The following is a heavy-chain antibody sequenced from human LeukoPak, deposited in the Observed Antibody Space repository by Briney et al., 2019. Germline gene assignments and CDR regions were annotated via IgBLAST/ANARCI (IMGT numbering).Heavy chain of an antibody. CDR1: GYTFTSYD. J-gene: IGHJ4*02. Sequence: ASVKVSCKASGYTFTSYDINWVRQATGQGLEWLGWMNPNSGNTGYAQKFQGRVTMTSDTSIDTAYMELSSLRSEDTAVYYCATVRVPAAPEVDYWGQGTLVTVSS. V-gene: IGHV1-8*01. CDR2: MNPNSGNT. CDR3: ATVRVPAAPEVDY. D-gene: IGHD2-2*01.